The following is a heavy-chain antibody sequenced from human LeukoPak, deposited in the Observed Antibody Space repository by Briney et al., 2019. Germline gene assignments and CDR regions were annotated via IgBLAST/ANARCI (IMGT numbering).Heavy chain of an antibody. CDR1: GGYISSGSYY. Sequence: SETLSLTCTVSGGYISSGSYYWGWIRQPPGKGLEWIGSMFYSGSTYYNPSLQSRVTISVDTSKNQFSLKLSSVTAADTAVYYCARLGYSTRWYYFDYWGQGTLVTVSS. CDR2: MFYSGST. D-gene: IGHD6-13*01. V-gene: IGHV4-39*01. CDR3: ARLGYSTRWYYFDY. J-gene: IGHJ4*02.